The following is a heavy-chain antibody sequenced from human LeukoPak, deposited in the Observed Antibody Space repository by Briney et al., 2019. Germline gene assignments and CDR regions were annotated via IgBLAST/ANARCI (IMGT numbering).Heavy chain of an antibody. CDR3: ARVHSSGWYSNWFDP. CDR1: GYTFTSYG. Sequence: ASVKVSCKASGYTFTSYGINWVRQAPGQGLEWMGWIIADNGNTNYAQKLQGRVTMTTDTSTSTAYMELRSLRSDDTAVYYCARVHSSGWYSNWFDPWGQGTLVTVSS. CDR2: IIADNGNT. D-gene: IGHD6-19*01. V-gene: IGHV1-18*01. J-gene: IGHJ5*02.